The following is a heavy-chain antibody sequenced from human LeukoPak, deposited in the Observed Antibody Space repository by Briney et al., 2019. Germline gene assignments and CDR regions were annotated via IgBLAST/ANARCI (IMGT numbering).Heavy chain of an antibody. CDR3: ANPDGYTDAFDI. D-gene: IGHD5-18*01. CDR2: ISGSGGST. Sequence: KTGGSLRLSCAASGFTFSSYAMSWVRQAPGKGLEWVSAISGSGGSTYYADSVKGRFTTSRDNSKNTLYLQMNSLRAEDTAVYYCANPDGYTDAFDIWGQGTMVTVSS. J-gene: IGHJ3*02. CDR1: GFTFSSYA. V-gene: IGHV3-23*01.